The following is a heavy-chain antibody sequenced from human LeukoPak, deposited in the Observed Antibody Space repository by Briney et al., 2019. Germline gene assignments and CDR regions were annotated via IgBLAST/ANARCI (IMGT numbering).Heavy chain of an antibody. CDR1: GGSFSGYY. Sequence: SETLSLTCAVYGGSFSGYYWSWIRQPPGKGLEWIGEINHSGSTNYNPSFKSRVTISVDTSKNQFSLKLSSVTAADTAVYYCARGPLGGYCSGGSCEPYYYYYGMDVWGQGTTVTVSS. CDR3: ARGPLGGYCSGGSCEPYYYYYGMDV. CDR2: INHSGST. V-gene: IGHV4-34*01. D-gene: IGHD2-15*01. J-gene: IGHJ6*02.